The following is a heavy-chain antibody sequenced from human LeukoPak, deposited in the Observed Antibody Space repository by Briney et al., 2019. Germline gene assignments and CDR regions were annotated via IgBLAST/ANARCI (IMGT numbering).Heavy chain of an antibody. Sequence: GGSLRLSCAATGFTFNHYGMHWVRQAPGKGLEWVAVIWSDGTNKYYGDSVKGRFTISRVDSENTVYLQMNGLRPEDTGVYYCAKDAQRGFDYSNSLEYWGQGTPVTVST. V-gene: IGHV3-33*06. J-gene: IGHJ4*02. CDR3: AKDAQRGFDYSNSLEY. D-gene: IGHD4-11*01. CDR1: GFTFNHYG. CDR2: IWSDGTNK.